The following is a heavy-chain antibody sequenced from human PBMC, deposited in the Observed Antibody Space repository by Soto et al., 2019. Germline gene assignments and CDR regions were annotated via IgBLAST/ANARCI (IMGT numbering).Heavy chain of an antibody. V-gene: IGHV1-69*12. Sequence: QVQLVQSGAEVKKPGSSVKVSCKASGGTFSSYAISWVRQAPGQGLEWMGGIIPIFGTANYAQKFQGRVTXTXXGSTSTACLERSSLRSEDTAVDYGAKVGGVIAALGWGQGPLVTVSS. J-gene: IGHJ4*02. CDR3: AKVGGVIAALG. CDR2: IIPIFGTA. D-gene: IGHD3-16*01. CDR1: GGTFSSYA.